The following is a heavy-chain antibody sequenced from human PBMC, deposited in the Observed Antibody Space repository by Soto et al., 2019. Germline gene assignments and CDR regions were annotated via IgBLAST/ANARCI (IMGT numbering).Heavy chain of an antibody. CDR1: GGSISSSSYY. J-gene: IGHJ4*02. Sequence: QLQLQESGPGLVKPSETLSLTCTVSGGSISSSSYYWGWIRQPPGKGLEWIGSINYSGSTYYNPSLKSRVTISVDTSKNQFSLKLSSVTAADTAVYYCARQGYDFWSGGFDYWGQGTLVTVSS. CDR2: INYSGST. V-gene: IGHV4-39*01. CDR3: ARQGYDFWSGGFDY. D-gene: IGHD3-3*01.